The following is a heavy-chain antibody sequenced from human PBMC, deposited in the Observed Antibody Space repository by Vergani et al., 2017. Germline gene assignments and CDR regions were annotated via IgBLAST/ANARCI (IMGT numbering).Heavy chain of an antibody. CDR3: AKSPWGDYGGNFYYFDY. J-gene: IGHJ4*02. Sequence: EVQLVESGGVVVQPGGSLRLSCAASGFTFDDYTMHWVRQAPGKGLEWVSLISWDGGSTYYADSVKGRFTISRDNSKNTLYLQMNSLRAEDTAVYYCAKSPWGDYGGNFYYFDYWGQGTLVTVSS. V-gene: IGHV3-43*01. D-gene: IGHD4-23*01. CDR2: ISWDGGST. CDR1: GFTFDDYT.